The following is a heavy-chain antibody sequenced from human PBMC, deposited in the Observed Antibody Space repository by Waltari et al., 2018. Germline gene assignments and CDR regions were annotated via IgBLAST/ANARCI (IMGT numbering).Heavy chain of an antibody. J-gene: IGHJ6*02. CDR1: GGSISSGSYY. V-gene: IGHV4-61*09. CDR2: IYTSGST. CDR3: ARVPTDYYYGMDV. Sequence: QVQLQESGPGLVKPSQTLSLTCTVSGGSISSGSYYWSWIRKPAGKGLEWIGYIYTSGSTNYNPSLKSRVTISVDTSKNQFSLKLSSVTAADTAVYYCARVPTDYYYGMDVWGQGTTVTVSS. D-gene: IGHD4-17*01.